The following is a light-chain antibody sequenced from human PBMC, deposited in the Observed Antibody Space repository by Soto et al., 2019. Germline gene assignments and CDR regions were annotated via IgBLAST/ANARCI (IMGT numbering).Light chain of an antibody. J-gene: IGKJ5*01. CDR1: QSVSSN. Sequence: EIVLTQAPGTLSLSPGERSTLSCRASQSVSSNLAWYQQKPGQAPRLLIYGASTRATGIPARFSGSGSGTEFTLTISSLQYDDFAVYYCQQYGSSHRVTFGQGTRLEIK. CDR2: GAS. V-gene: IGKV3-15*01. CDR3: QQYGSSHRVT.